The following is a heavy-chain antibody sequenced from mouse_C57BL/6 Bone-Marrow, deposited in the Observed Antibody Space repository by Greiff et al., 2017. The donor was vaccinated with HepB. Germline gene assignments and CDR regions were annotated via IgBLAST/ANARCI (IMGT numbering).Heavy chain of an antibody. CDR2: IDPSDSYT. CDR3: AREGPTVVATNYFDY. V-gene: IGHV1-69*01. CDR1: GYTFTSYW. Sequence: VQLKQPGAELVMPGASVKLSCKASGYTFTSYWMHWVKQRPGQGLEWIGEIDPSDSYTNYNQKFKGKSTLTVDKSSSTAYMQLSSLTSEDSAVYYCAREGPTVVATNYFDYWGQGTTLTVSS. D-gene: IGHD1-1*01. J-gene: IGHJ2*01.